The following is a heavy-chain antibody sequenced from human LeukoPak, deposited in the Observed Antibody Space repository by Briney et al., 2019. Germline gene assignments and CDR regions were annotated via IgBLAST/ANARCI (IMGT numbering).Heavy chain of an antibody. D-gene: IGHD6-19*01. J-gene: IGHJ5*02. CDR1: GGSKSTDSFY. CDR2: VYPTGST. CDR3: AREDSSGWLEP. V-gene: IGHV4-39*07. Sequence: PSETLSLTCTVSGGSKSTDSFYWGWIRQPPGRGLEWIGTVYPTGSTYFNPALKTRLTISVDRSKNQFSLKLSSVTAADTAVYYCAREDSSGWLEPWGQGTLVTVSS.